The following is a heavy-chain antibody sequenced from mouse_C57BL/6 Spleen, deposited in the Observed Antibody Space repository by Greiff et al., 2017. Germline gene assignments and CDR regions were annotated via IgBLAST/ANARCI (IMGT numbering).Heavy chain of an antibody. CDR1: GYTFTDYE. CDR3: TRSGYDYDEGFAY. Sequence: QVQLQQSGAELVRPGASVTLSCKASGYTFTDYEMHWVKQTPVHGLEWIGAIDPETGGTAYNQKFKGKAILTADKSSSTAYMELRSLTSEDSAVYYCTRSGYDYDEGFAYWGQGTLVTVSA. D-gene: IGHD2-4*01. J-gene: IGHJ3*01. V-gene: IGHV1-15*01. CDR2: IDPETGGT.